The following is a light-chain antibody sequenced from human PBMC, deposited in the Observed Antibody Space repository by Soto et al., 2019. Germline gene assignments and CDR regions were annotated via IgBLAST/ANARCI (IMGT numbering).Light chain of an antibody. CDR2: EVN. CDR3: LSYTSANTRV. CDR1: SSDFGSYKF. V-gene: IGLV2-14*02. J-gene: IGLJ3*02. Sequence: QSALTQPASVSGSPGQSVTISCTGTSSDFGSYKFVSWYQHHPGKAPKLMIYEVNNRPSGVSNRFSGSKSGNTASLTISGLQPEDEADYYCLSYTSANTRVFGGGTKVTVL.